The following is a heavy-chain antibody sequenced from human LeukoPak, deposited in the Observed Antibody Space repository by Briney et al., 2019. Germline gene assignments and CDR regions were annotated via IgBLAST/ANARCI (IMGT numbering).Heavy chain of an antibody. CDR1: GFTFSNYW. V-gene: IGHV3-74*01. J-gene: IGHJ4*02. Sequence: GGSLRLSCAASGFTFSNYWMHWVRQAPGKGLVWVSRINSDGSSTSYADSAKGRFTMSRDNAKKTVYLQLTTLRPEDTAVYYCARGGYSGSYYRFSWGQGTLVTVSS. CDR3: ARGGYSGSYYRFS. D-gene: IGHD3-22*01. CDR2: INSDGSST.